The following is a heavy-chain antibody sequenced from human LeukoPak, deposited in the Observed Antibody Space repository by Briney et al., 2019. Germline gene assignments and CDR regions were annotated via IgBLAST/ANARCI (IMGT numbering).Heavy chain of an antibody. Sequence: GGSLRLSCAASGFTFGSPWMHWVRQAPGKGLVWVSRINSDGSATAYADSVKGRFTISRDNSKNTLYLQMNSLRAEDTAVYYCAKIHGSGSYYHDYWGQGTLVTVSS. D-gene: IGHD3-10*01. CDR3: AKIHGSGSYYHDY. V-gene: IGHV3-74*01. J-gene: IGHJ4*02. CDR2: INSDGSAT. CDR1: GFTFGSPW.